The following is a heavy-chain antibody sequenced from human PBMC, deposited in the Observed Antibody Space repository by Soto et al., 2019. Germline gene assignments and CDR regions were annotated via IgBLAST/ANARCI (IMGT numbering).Heavy chain of an antibody. CDR3: ASLWFGELFYGMDV. V-gene: IGHV4-4*02. CDR1: GGSISSSNW. J-gene: IGHJ6*02. D-gene: IGHD3-10*01. CDR2: IYHSGST. Sequence: SETLSLTCAVSGGSISSSNWWGWVRQPPGKGLEWIGEIYHSGSTNYNPSLKSRVTISVDKSKNQFSLKLSSVTAADTAVYYCASLWFGELFYGMDVWGQGTTVTVSS.